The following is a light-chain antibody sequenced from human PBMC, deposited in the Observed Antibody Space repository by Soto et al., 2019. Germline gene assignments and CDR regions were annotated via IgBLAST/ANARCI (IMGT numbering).Light chain of an antibody. Sequence: QSALTQPASVSGSPGQSITISCTGSSSDIGGYNYVSWYQQHPGKAPKVMIYEVRNRPSGVSDRFSGSKSGASGSLAITGLQTEDEAVYYCQSFDTRLTGSRVFGGGTKLTVL. CDR2: EVR. J-gene: IGLJ3*02. V-gene: IGLV2-14*01. CDR1: SSDIGGYNY. CDR3: QSFDTRLTGSRV.